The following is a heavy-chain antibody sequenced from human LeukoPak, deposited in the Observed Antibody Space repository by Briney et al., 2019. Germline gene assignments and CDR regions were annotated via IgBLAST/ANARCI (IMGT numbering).Heavy chain of an antibody. CDR2: IYSSGSA. Sequence: SETLSLTCTVSGASINNNFWTWIRQPPRNGLEWIGYIYSSGSANYNPSLKSRVIISGDTSKNQISLNLTSVTAADTAVYFCARHRDYYDPWGHGTLVSVSS. D-gene: IGHD3-22*01. CDR3: ARHRDYYDP. J-gene: IGHJ4*01. V-gene: IGHV4-59*08. CDR1: GASINNNF.